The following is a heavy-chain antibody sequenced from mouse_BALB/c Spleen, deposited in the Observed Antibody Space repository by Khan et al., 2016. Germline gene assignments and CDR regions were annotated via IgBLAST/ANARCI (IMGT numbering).Heavy chain of an antibody. Sequence: VQLQESGAELVKPGASVKLSCKASGYTFTSYYMYWVKQRPGQGLEWIGEINPSNGGTNYTEKFKSKATLTVDKSSSTAYMQLSSLTSEDSAVYYCTRTPYYGSSVDYWGQGTTLTVSS. D-gene: IGHD1-1*01. CDR2: INPSNGGT. CDR3: TRTPYYGSSVDY. V-gene: IGHV1S81*02. J-gene: IGHJ2*01. CDR1: GYTFTSYY.